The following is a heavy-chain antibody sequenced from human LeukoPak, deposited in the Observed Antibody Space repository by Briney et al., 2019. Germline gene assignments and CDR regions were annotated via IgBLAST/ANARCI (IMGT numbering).Heavy chain of an antibody. D-gene: IGHD3-22*01. J-gene: IGHJ5*02. CDR3: ARPTDYYDSSGYYPSWFDP. CDR2: ISYDGSKK. Sequence: PGGSLRLSCAASGFTFSNYAMHWVRQAPNRGLEWVAVISYDGSKKYYADSVKGRFTISRDNYKHTLYLQMNSLRSEDTAVYHCARPTDYYDSSGYYPSWFDPWGQGTLVTVSS. V-gene: IGHV3-30-3*01. CDR1: GFTFSNYA.